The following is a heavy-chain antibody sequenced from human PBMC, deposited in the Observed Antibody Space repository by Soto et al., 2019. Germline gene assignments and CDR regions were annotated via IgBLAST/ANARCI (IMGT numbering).Heavy chain of an antibody. D-gene: IGHD6-6*01. J-gene: IGHJ6*02. V-gene: IGHV1-8*01. Sequence: ASVKVSCKASGYTFTSYDINWVRQATGQGLEWMGWMNPNSGNTGYAQKFQGRVTMTRNTSISTAYMELSSLRSEDTAVYYCARVRLAARPDYYYGMDFWGQGTTVTVSS. CDR1: GYTFTSYD. CDR3: ARVRLAARPDYYYGMDF. CDR2: MNPNSGNT.